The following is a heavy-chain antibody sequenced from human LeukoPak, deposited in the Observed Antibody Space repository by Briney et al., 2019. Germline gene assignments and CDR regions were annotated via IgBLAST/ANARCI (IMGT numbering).Heavy chain of an antibody. V-gene: IGHV3-48*01. Sequence: GGARKLCGAASAFTFRDYSMKQLRKAPGKGQEGISYISGRSSTIYYADSVRGRFTISRDNAKNSMYLQLNSLRADDTAVYYCARDRLTSGSYFFDYWGQGTLVTVSS. J-gene: IGHJ4*02. D-gene: IGHD1-26*01. CDR3: ARDRLTSGSYFFDY. CDR1: AFTFRDYS. CDR2: ISGRSSTI.